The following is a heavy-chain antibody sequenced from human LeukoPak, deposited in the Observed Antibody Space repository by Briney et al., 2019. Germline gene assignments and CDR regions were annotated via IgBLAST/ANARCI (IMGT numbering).Heavy chain of an antibody. CDR3: AKAFVGATNINFDY. CDR1: GFTFSSYG. D-gene: IGHD1-26*01. Sequence: PGRSLRLSCAASGFTFSSYGMHWVRQAPGKGLEWVAFIRYDGSNKYYADSVKGRFTISRDNSKNTLNLQMNSLRAEDTAVYYCAKAFVGATNINFDYWGQGTLVTVSS. J-gene: IGHJ4*02. V-gene: IGHV3-30*02. CDR2: IRYDGSNK.